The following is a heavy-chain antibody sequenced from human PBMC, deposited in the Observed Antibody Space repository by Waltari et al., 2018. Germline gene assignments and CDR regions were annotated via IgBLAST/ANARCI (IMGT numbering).Heavy chain of an antibody. J-gene: IGHJ4*02. CDR3: ARGTVTIDY. Sequence: QVQLQQWGAGLSKPSETLSRTCSVHGGSFSVYYWSWIRHPPGKGLDCIGEINHSGSTNYNPSLKSRVTISVDTSKNQFSLKLSSVTAADTAVYYCARGTVTIDYWGQGTLVTVSS. D-gene: IGHD1-7*01. CDR2: INHSGST. CDR1: GGSFSVYY. V-gene: IGHV4-34*01.